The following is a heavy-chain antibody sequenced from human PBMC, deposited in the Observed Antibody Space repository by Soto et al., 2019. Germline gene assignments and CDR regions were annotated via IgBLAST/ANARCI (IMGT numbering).Heavy chain of an antibody. Sequence: EVQLLESGGGLVQPGGSLSLSCAASAFTFNNYAMSWVRQAPGNGLEWVSGIGGSGGTTYYADSVKGRFTISRDNSNNTLFLQMYSRRAEDTAVYYCAKSRYSDSSGDFYDYWGQGTLVTVSS. J-gene: IGHJ4*02. CDR1: AFTFNNYA. CDR2: IGGSGGTT. CDR3: AKSRYSDSSGDFYDY. D-gene: IGHD3-22*01. V-gene: IGHV3-23*01.